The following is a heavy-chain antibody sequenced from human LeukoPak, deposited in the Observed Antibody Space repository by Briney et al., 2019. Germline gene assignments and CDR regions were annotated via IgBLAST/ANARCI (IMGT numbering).Heavy chain of an antibody. Sequence: ASVKVSCKASGYTFTSYYMHWVRQAPGQGLEWMGRIIPIFGTANYAQKFQGRVTMTTDTSTSTAYMELRSLRSDDTAVYYCARDGTTVVTPGGYWGQGTLVTVSS. CDR3: ARDGTTVVTPGGY. D-gene: IGHD4-23*01. J-gene: IGHJ4*02. CDR1: GYTFTSYY. V-gene: IGHV1-46*01. CDR2: IIPIFGTA.